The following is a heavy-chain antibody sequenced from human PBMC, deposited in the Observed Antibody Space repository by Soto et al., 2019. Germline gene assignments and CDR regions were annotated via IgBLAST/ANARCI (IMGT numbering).Heavy chain of an antibody. CDR1: GFTFSDYY. D-gene: IGHD3-9*01. J-gene: IGHJ5*02. V-gene: IGHV3-11*01. CDR2: ISSSGSTI. CDR3: ARGGLRYFDWLLSNWFDP. Sequence: GGSLRLSCAASGFTFSDYYMSWIRQAPGKGLEWVSYISSSGSTIYYADSVKGRFTISRDNAKNSLYLQMNSLRAEDTAVYYCARGGLRYFDWLLSNWFDPWGQGTLVTVSS.